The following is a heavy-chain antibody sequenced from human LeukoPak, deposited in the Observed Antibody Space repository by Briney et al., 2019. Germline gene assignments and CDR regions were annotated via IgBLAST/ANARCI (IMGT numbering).Heavy chain of an antibody. CDR1: GFTFGDYA. CDR3: TRRWYYSEPDDY. D-gene: IGHD3-10*01. J-gene: IGHJ4*02. CDR2: IRSKAYGVTT. V-gene: IGHV3-49*03. Sequence: GGSLRHXCTASGFTFGDYAMSWFRQAPGKGLEWVGFIRSKAYGVTTEYAASVKGRFTISRDDSKSIAYLQMNSLKTEDTAVYYCTRRWYYSEPDDYWGQGTLATVSS.